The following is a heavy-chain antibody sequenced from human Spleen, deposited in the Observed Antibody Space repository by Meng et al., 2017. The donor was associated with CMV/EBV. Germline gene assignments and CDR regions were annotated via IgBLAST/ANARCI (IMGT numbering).Heavy chain of an antibody. CDR1: GFIFSKAW. CDR2: IKNKVDGGTT. D-gene: IGHD4-17*01. Sequence: LSCAASGFIFSKAWMTWVRPAPGKGLEWVGRIKNKVDGGTTDYAAPVKGRFSISRDDSKNTLYLQMNSLKTDDTAIYYCITWTPVTYWGQGTLVTVSS. V-gene: IGHV3-15*01. CDR3: ITWTPVTY. J-gene: IGHJ4*02.